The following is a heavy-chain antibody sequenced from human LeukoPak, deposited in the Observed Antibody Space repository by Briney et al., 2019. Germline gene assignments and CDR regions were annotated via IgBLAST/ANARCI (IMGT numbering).Heavy chain of an antibody. CDR3: AADSEFDIPASFDL. V-gene: IGHV3-21*01. J-gene: IGHJ4*02. Sequence: GGSLRLSCAASTFVFSVSSMNWVRQAPGKGLEWVSSISRGGNAKHYADSVKGRFTISRDNAKNSLHLQMDSLRVEDTAVYFCAADSEFDIPASFDLWGQGTLVTVSS. CDR1: TFVFSVSS. D-gene: IGHD2-21*01. CDR2: ISRGGNAK.